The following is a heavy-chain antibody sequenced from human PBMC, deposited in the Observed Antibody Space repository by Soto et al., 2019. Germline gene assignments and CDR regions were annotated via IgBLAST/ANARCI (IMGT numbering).Heavy chain of an antibody. CDR3: ARDPTSPLWFGELLGGYYYGMDV. Sequence: PGGSLRLSCAASGFTFSSYSMNWVRQAPGKGLEWVSYISSSSSTIYYADSVKGRFTISRDNAKNSLYLQMNSLRAEDTAVYYCARDPTSPLWFGELLGGYYYGMDVWGQGTTVTVSS. V-gene: IGHV3-48*01. CDR2: ISSSSSTI. CDR1: GFTFSSYS. J-gene: IGHJ6*02. D-gene: IGHD3-10*01.